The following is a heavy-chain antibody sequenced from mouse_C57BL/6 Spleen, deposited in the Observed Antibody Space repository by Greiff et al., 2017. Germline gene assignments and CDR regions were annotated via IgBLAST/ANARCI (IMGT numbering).Heavy chain of an antibody. CDR2: IDPSDSYT. CDR1: GYTFTSYW. Sequence: QVQLQQPGAELVKPGASVKLSCKASGYTFTSYWMQWVKQRPGQGLEWIGEIDPSDSYTNYNQKFKGKATLTVDTPSSTAYMQLSSLTSEDSAVYYCARFITTVVGDYWGQGTTLTVSS. D-gene: IGHD1-1*01. J-gene: IGHJ2*01. V-gene: IGHV1-50*01. CDR3: ARFITTVVGDY.